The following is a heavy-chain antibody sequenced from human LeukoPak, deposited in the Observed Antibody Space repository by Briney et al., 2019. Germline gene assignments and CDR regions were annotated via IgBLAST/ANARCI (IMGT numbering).Heavy chain of an antibody. CDR3: ARGRASSVDY. V-gene: IGHV1-18*01. J-gene: IGHJ4*02. CDR1: GYTFTSYG. CDR2: ISAYNGNT. D-gene: IGHD6-25*01. Sequence: ASVKVSCKASGYTFTSYGISWVRQAPGQGLEWMGWISAYNGNTNYAQKFQGRVTMTRNTSISTAYMELSSLRSEDTAVYYCARGRASSVDYWGQGTLVTVSS.